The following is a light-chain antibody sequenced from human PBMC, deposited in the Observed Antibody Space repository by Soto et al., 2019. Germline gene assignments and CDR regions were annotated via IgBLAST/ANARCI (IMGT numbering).Light chain of an antibody. V-gene: IGKV3-20*01. J-gene: IGKJ1*01. Sequence: PGERATLSCRASQSVSSNNLAWYQHKPCQPPRLLIYVASRRATGIPDRFSGSGSGSEFTLTITRLEPEDFALYYCQQHGSGPWTFGQGTKVEIK. CDR3: QQHGSGPWT. CDR1: QSVSSNN. CDR2: VAS.